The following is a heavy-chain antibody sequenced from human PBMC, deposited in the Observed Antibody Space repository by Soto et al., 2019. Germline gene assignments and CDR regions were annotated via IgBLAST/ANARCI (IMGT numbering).Heavy chain of an antibody. CDR1: GFVFGNYA. J-gene: IGHJ4*02. CDR3: AREPVPGVPDYFDR. CDR2: IGHDGVNK. V-gene: IGHV3-30*14. D-gene: IGHD2-8*01. Sequence: QVRLVESGGGVVQPGRSLRLSCAASGFVFGNYAMHWVRQAPGKGPEWVTVIGHDGVNKFYADSVRGRFTISRDDSKNTLYFEMNSLRVEDSAVYYCAREPVPGVPDYFDRWGQGTLVTVSS.